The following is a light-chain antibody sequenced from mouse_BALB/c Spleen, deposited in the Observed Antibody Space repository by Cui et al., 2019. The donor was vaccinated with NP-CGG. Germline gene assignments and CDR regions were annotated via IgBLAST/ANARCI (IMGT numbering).Light chain of an antibody. Sequence: QGVVTQEAQSTRTAGETIKLSCRPNTEAVTTSNYANWVQEKPDHLFTGLIGGTNNRVPGVPARFSGSLIGDKASLTITVAQTEDEAIYFCALWYSNHWVFGGGTKLTVL. CDR2: GTN. J-gene: IGLJ1*01. CDR1: TEAVTTSNY. CDR3: ALWYSNHWV. V-gene: IGLV1*01.